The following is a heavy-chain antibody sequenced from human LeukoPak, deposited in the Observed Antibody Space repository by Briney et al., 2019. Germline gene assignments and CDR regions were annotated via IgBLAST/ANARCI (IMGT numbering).Heavy chain of an antibody. D-gene: IGHD3-22*01. J-gene: IGHJ4*02. Sequence: GGSLRLSCAASGFTFSDYYMSWIRQAPGKGLEWVSYISSSGSTIYYADSVQGRFTISRDNSKNTLYLQMNSLRAEDTAVYYCARVLHKRNYDSSVYYGYWGQGTLVTVSS. CDR3: ARVLHKRNYDSSVYYGY. V-gene: IGHV3-11*04. CDR1: GFTFSDYY. CDR2: ISSSGSTI.